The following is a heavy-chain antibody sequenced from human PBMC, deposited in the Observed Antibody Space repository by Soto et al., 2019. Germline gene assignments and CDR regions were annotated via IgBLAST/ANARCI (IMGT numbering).Heavy chain of an antibody. CDR2: IKEDESEM. CDR3: ARDKPPEYKKAFSYGLDV. CDR1: GFPFNDYW. V-gene: IGHV3-7*03. D-gene: IGHD1-20*01. Sequence: GGSLRLSCGASGFPFNDYWMTWVRQAPGKGLEWVANIKEDESEMRYVDSVKGRFTISRDNVRNSLYLQMNSLTAEDSAVYYCARDKPPEYKKAFSYGLDVWGQGTTVTVPS. J-gene: IGHJ6*02.